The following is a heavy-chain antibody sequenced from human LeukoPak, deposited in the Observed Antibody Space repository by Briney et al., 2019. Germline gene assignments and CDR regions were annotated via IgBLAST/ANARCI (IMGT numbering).Heavy chain of an antibody. CDR1: GGTFSSYA. Sequence: EASVEASCKASGGTFSSYAISWVRQAPGQGLEWMGGIIPIFGTANYAQKFQGRVTITTDESTSTAYMELSSLRSEDTAVYYCARSTTPRFYYMDVWGKGTTVTVSS. CDR3: ARSTTPRFYYMDV. D-gene: IGHD4-11*01. CDR2: IIPIFGTA. J-gene: IGHJ6*03. V-gene: IGHV1-69*05.